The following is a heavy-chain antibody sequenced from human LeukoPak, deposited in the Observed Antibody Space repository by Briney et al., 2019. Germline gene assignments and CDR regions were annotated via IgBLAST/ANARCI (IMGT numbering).Heavy chain of an antibody. V-gene: IGHV4-38-2*02. CDR2: IYHSGST. J-gene: IGHJ5*02. CDR3: ARHGGYSLNWFDP. CDR1: AYSISSGYY. Sequence: SETLSLTCTVSAYSISSGYYWGWLRQPPWKGLGWIGGIYHSGSTYYNPSLKSRVTISVDTSKNQFSLKLSSVTAADTAVYYCARHGGYSLNWFDPWGQGTLVTVSS. D-gene: IGHD5-18*01.